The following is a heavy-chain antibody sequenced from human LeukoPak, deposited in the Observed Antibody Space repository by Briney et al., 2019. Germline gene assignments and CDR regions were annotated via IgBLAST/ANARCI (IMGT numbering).Heavy chain of an antibody. V-gene: IGHV3-23*01. CDR3: AKGRRDGYNYPFFDS. D-gene: IGHD5-24*01. CDR2: IIGNSVST. CDR1: GFTFRNSA. Sequence: GGSLRLSCAASGFTFRNSAMSWVRQAPGKGLEWVSNIIGNSVSTYYADFVKGRFTISRDNSNNTLFLQMNSLSADDTAIYFCAKGRRDGYNYPFFDSRGQGAWVIVSS. J-gene: IGHJ4*02.